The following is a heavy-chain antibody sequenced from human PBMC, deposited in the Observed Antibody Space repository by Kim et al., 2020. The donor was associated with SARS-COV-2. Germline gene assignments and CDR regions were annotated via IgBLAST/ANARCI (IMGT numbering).Heavy chain of an antibody. CDR1: GFTFSSYA. V-gene: IGHV3-23*01. CDR2: ITGGGDTT. J-gene: IGHJ4*02. CDR3: AKTSYYYDSSGYFYFEY. Sequence: GGSLRLSCALSGFTFSSYAMTWVRQAPGKGLEWVSAITGGGDTTYYADSVKGRFTVSRDNSKNTLYLQMNNLRAEDTAVYYCAKTSYYYDSSGYFYFEYWGQGTLVTVPS. D-gene: IGHD3-22*01.